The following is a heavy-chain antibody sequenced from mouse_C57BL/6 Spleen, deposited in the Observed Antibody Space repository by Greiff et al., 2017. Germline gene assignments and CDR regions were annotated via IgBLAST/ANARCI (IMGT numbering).Heavy chain of an antibody. J-gene: IGHJ4*01. CDR1: GYTFTSYG. V-gene: IGHV1-81*01. D-gene: IGHD2-4*01. CDR2: IYPRSGNT. Sequence: QVQLQQSGAELARPGASVKLSCKASGYTFTSYGISWVKQRTGQGLEWIGEIYPRSGNTYYNEKFKGKATLTADKSSSTAYMELRSLTSEDSAVYFCARAGDDDGRYYAMDYWGQGTSVTVSS. CDR3: ARAGDDDGRYYAMDY.